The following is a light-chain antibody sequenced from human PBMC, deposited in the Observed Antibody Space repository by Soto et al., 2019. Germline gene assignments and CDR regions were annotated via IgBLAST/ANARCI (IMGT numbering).Light chain of an antibody. CDR3: ATWDRSLSAGV. CDR1: NSNIENNF. J-gene: IGLJ2*01. CDR2: DND. V-gene: IGLV1-51*01. Sequence: QSVLTQPPSVSAAPGQKVTISCSGSNSNIENNFVSWYQQLPGTAPKLLIHDNDKRPSGIPDRFSGSKSGTSATLDIAGLQTGDEADYYCATWDRSLSAGVFGGGTELTVL.